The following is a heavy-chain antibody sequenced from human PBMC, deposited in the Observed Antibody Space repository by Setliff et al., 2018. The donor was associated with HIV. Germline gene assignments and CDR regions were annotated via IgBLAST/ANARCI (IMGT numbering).Heavy chain of an antibody. J-gene: IGHJ3*02. Sequence: LSLTCAVYGGSFSGYYWSWIRQTPGKGLEWIGEINHRGRTNYNPSLKSRVTISVDTSKNQFSVRLSSVTAADTAVYYCARGYEGSSPGGAFDIWGLGTMVTVSS. V-gene: IGHV4-34*01. CDR2: INHRGRT. CDR3: ARGYEGSSPGGAFDI. CDR1: GGSFSGYY. D-gene: IGHD6-6*01.